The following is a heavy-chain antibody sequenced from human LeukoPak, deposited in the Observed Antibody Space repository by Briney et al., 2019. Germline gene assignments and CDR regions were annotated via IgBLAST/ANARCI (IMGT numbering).Heavy chain of an antibody. J-gene: IGHJ4*02. CDR3: ARSGSYYESFDY. V-gene: IGHV4-59*11. CDR2: IYYSGST. D-gene: IGHD1-26*01. CDR1: GGSISSHY. Sequence: KPSETLSLTCTVSGGSISSHYWSWIRQPPGKGLEWIGYIYYSGSTNYNPSLKSRVTISVDTSKNQFSLKLSSVTAADTAVYYCARSGSYYESFDYWGQGTLVTVSS.